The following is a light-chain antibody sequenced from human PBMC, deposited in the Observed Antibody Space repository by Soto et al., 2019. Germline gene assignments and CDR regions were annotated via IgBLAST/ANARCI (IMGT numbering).Light chain of an antibody. V-gene: IGKV3-11*01. CDR1: QSVSSY. CDR2: DAS. CDR3: QQRSNWPLST. J-gene: IGKJ3*01. Sequence: EFVLTQSPATLSLSPGERATLSCRASQSVSSYLAWDQQKPGQAPRLLIYDASHRATGIPATFSGSGARTDFTLTISSLEPENFAVYDDQQRSNWPLSTFGPGTKVDIK.